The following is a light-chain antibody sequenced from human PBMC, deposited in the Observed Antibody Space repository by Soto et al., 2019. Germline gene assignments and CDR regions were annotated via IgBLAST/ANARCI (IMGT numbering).Light chain of an antibody. CDR3: QQRSRT. CDR2: DAS. J-gene: IGKJ4*01. CDR1: ESVSRY. V-gene: IGKV3-11*01. Sequence: EIVLTQSQATLSLSPGETATLSCRASESVSRYLAWYQQKPGQAPRLLIYDASNRATGIPTRFSGSGSGTDFTLTISRLEPDDFAVYYCQQRSRTFGGGTKVEI.